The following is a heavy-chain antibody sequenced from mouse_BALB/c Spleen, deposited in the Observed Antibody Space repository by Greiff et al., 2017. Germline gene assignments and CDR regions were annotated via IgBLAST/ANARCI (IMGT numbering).Heavy chain of an antibody. CDR2: ISYSGST. D-gene: IGHD2-1*01. CDR1: GYSITSDYA. J-gene: IGHJ3*01. CDR3: ARDGNFY. V-gene: IGHV3-2*02. Sequence: VQLKQSGPGLVKPSQSLSLTCTVTGYSITSDYAWNWIRQFPGNKLEWMGYISYSGSTSYNPSLKSRISITRDTSKNQFFLQLNSVTTEDTATYYCARDGNFYWGQGTLVTVSA.